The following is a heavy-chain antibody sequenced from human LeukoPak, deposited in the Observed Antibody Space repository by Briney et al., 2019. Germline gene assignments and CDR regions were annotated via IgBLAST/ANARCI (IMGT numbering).Heavy chain of an antibody. CDR2: ISGSGGST. D-gene: IGHD6-19*01. J-gene: IGHJ3*02. V-gene: IGHV3-23*01. CDR1: GFTFSSYA. CDR3: AKPVRIAVALDAFDI. Sequence: GGSLRLSCAASGFTFSSYAMSWVRQAPGKGLEWVSAISGSGGSTYYAGSVKGRFTISRDNSKNTLYLQMNSLRAEDTAVYYCAKPVRIAVALDAFDIWGQGTMVTVSS.